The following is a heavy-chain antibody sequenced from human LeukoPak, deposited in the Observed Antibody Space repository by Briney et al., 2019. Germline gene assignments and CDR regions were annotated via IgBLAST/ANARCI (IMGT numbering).Heavy chain of an antibody. V-gene: IGHV4-39*07. CDR1: GGSISSSSYY. Sequence: SETLSLTCTVSGGSISSSSYYWGWIRQPPGKGLEWIGSIYYSGSTYYNPSLKSRVTISVDTSKNQFSLKLSSVTAADTAVYYCAGRFGELSYYYYYMDVWGKGTTVTVSS. D-gene: IGHD3-10*01. CDR3: AGRFGELSYYYYYMDV. J-gene: IGHJ6*03. CDR2: IYYSGST.